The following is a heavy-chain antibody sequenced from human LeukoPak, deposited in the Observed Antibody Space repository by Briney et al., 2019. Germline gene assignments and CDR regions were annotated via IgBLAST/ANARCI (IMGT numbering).Heavy chain of an antibody. CDR1: GGSISSGSYY. Sequence: PSETLSLTCTVSGGSISSGSYYWSWIRQPAGKGLEWIGRIYTSGSTNYNPSLKSRVTISVDTSKNQFSLKLSSATAADTAVYSCARGNLGIAAAGTLRFDPWGQGTLVTVSS. J-gene: IGHJ5*02. CDR3: ARGNLGIAAAGTLRFDP. CDR2: IYTSGST. D-gene: IGHD6-13*01. V-gene: IGHV4-61*02.